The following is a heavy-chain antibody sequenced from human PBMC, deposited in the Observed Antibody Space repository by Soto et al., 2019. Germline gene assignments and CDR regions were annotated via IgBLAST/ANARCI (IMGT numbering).Heavy chain of an antibody. V-gene: IGHV4-59*08. CDR2: IFQSVST. J-gene: IGHJ5*02. Sequence: PSETLSLTCTVSGASISSYYWSWIRQPPGKGLEWIGYIFQSVSTSYNPSLKSRVTISLDTSKNRCSLKLNSLTAADTAVYYCARLDITTVRGVVKDGWFDPWGQGTLVTISS. CDR3: ARLDITTVRGVVKDGWFDP. CDR1: GASISSYY. D-gene: IGHD3-10*01.